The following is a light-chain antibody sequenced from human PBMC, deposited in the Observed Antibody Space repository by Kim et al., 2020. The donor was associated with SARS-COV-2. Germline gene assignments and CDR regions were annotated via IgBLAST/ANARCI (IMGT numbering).Light chain of an antibody. J-gene: IGKJ5*01. CDR3: QQYNDWPPIT. CDR2: GAS. Sequence: SPGERVTLSCRASQSVSSNLAWYQQKPGQAPWLLIYGASTRATGVPARFSGSGYGTEFTLTISSLQSEDFAVYYCQQYNDWPPITFGQGTRLEIK. CDR1: QSVSSN. V-gene: IGKV3-15*01.